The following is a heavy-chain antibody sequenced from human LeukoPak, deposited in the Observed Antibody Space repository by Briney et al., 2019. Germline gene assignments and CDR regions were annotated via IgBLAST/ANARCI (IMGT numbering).Heavy chain of an antibody. CDR2: ISSPGTTL. V-gene: IGHV3-11*01. D-gene: IGHD5-18*01. J-gene: IGHJ2*01. CDR1: GFRFSDYY. Sequence: SGGSLRLSCAASGFRFSDYYMTWIRQAPGKEPEWVAYISSPGTTLYYVDSVRGRFTISRDTAKNSLYMQMNSLRAEETAVYYCASGIQPRLSWFFDLWGRGTQVIVSS. CDR3: ASGIQPRLSWFFDL.